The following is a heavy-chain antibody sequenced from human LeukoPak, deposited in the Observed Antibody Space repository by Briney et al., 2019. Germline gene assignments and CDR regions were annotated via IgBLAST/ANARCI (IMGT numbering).Heavy chain of an antibody. CDR3: AAGTAADF. CDR1: GIPFSDYY. V-gene: IGHV3-11*03. J-gene: IGHJ4*02. Sequence: NPGGSLRLSCVVSGIPFSDYYMNWIRQAPGKGLEWISYISSSSPYTDYADSVKGRFTISRDNAKSALYLQMNSLRLEDTAVYYCAAGTAADFWGQGTLVTVSS. D-gene: IGHD6-13*01. CDR2: ISSSSPYT.